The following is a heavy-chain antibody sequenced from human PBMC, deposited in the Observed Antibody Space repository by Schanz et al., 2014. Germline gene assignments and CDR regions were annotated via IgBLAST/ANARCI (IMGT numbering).Heavy chain of an antibody. CDR2: IYSSGST. CDR3: ARAQGVIRLYYGVDV. CDR1: GFTVSNSY. D-gene: IGHD3-10*01. V-gene: IGHV3-53*04. Sequence: EVQLVESGGGLVQPRGSLRLSCAASGFTVSNSYIHWVRQAPGKGLEWVSTIYSSGSTYYADSVRGRFTISRDNSMNTVYLQMNSLRSDDAAVYYCARAQGVIRLYYGVDVWGQGTTVTVSS. J-gene: IGHJ6*02.